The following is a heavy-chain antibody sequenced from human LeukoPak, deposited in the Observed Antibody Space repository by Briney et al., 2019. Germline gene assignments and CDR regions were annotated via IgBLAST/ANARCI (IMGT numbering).Heavy chain of an antibody. D-gene: IGHD2-15*01. J-gene: IGHJ6*02. CDR1: GGSISTYY. Sequence: PSETLSLTCIVSGGSISTYYWSWIRQPPGEGLEWIGRIFDTGSTDYNPSLKSRVTISVDTSKNQFSMKLTSVTAADTAVYYCARGGTATYYNGDVWGQGTTVTVSS. V-gene: IGHV4-59*01. CDR2: IFDTGST. CDR3: ARGGTATYYNGDV.